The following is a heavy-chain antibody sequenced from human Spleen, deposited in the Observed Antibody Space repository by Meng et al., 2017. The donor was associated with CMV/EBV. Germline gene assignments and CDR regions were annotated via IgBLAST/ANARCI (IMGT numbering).Heavy chain of an antibody. CDR2: ISFDASNK. CDR3: AKDQTTVTPHFFDY. D-gene: IGHD4-11*01. J-gene: IGHJ4*02. V-gene: IGHV3-30*01. CDR1: GFSISPYA. Sequence: GESLKISCAASGFSISPYAMQWVRQAPGKGLEWVAVISFDASNKRYADSVKGRFAISRDNSKNTLYLQINSLRAEDTALYYCAKDQTTVTPHFFDYWGQGTLVTVSS.